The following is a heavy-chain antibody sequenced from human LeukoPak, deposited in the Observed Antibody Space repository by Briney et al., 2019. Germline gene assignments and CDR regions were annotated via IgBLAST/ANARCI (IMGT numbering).Heavy chain of an antibody. CDR2: ISSSSSYI. CDR1: GFTFSSYS. J-gene: IGHJ4*02. D-gene: IGHD1-1*01. V-gene: IGHV3-21*01. Sequence: GGSLRLSCAASGFTFSSYSMNWVRQAPGKGLEWVSSISSSSSYIYYADSVKGRFTISRDNAKNSLYLQMNSLRAEDTAVYYCATSERVEEGFDYWGQGTLVTVSS. CDR3: ATSERVEEGFDY.